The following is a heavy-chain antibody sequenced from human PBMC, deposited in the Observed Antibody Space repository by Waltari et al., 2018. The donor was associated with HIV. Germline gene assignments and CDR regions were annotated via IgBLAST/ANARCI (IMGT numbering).Heavy chain of an antibody. D-gene: IGHD3-10*01. CDR2: ISTYDTNT. V-gene: IGHV1-18*01. Sequence: QVQLVQSGVEVKKPGASVTVSCKASGYTFTHYGIIWVRQAPGQGLEWMGWISTYDTNTNYAQKLQDRVTLTTDTSTGTAYMELASLRSDDTAVYYCARDRWFGESHYYYYYGMDVWGQGTTVTVSS. CDR1: GYTFTHYG. J-gene: IGHJ6*02. CDR3: ARDRWFGESHYYYYYGMDV.